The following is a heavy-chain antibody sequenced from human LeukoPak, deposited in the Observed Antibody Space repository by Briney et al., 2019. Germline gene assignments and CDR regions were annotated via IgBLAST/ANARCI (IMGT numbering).Heavy chain of an antibody. CDR2: INPSGGST. Sequence: ASVKVSCKASGYTFTSYYMHWVRQAPGQGREWMGIINPSGGSTSYAQKFQGRVTMTRDMSTSTVYMELSSPRSEDTAVYYCARSSSGWYEPFDYWGQGTLVTVSS. J-gene: IGHJ4*02. D-gene: IGHD6-19*01. V-gene: IGHV1-46*01. CDR1: GYTFTSYY. CDR3: ARSSSGWYEPFDY.